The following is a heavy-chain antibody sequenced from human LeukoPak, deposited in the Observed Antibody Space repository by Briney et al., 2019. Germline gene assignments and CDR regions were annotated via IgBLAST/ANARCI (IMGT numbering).Heavy chain of an antibody. CDR2: IYSGGST. D-gene: IGHD2-2*01. CDR1: GFTVSSNY. V-gene: IGHV3-66*01. CDR3: ARDKNAHFDY. Sequence: PGGSLRLSCAASGFTVSSNYMSWVRQAPGMGLEWVSVIYSGGSTYYADSVKGRFTISRDNSKNTLYLQMNSLRAEDTAVYYCARDKNAHFDYWGQGTLVTVSS. J-gene: IGHJ4*02.